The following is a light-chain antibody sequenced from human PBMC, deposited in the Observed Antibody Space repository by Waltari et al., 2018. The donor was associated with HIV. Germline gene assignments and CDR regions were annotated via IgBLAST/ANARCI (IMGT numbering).Light chain of an antibody. CDR1: QGIRND. J-gene: IGKJ1*01. CDR3: LQDYNYPRT. Sequence: ALQMTQSPSSLSASVGDRVTLTCRASQGIRNDLGWYQQKPGKPPKLLIYAPSSLQSGVPSRFSGSGSGTDVTFTISSLQPEDFATYYCLQDYNYPRTFGQGTKVEIK. CDR2: APS. V-gene: IGKV1-6*01.